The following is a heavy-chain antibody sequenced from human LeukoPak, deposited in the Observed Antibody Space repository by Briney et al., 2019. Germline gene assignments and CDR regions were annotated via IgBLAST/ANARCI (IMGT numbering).Heavy chain of an antibody. CDR1: GFTFSSYS. J-gene: IGHJ4*02. CDR3: ARPRANWGFWRGPFDY. Sequence: GGSLRLSCAASGFTFSSYSMNWVRQAPGKGLEWVSSISSSSSYIYYADSVKGRFTISRDNAKNSLYLQMNSLRAEDTAVYYCARPRANWGFWRGPFDYWGQGTLVTVSS. V-gene: IGHV3-21*01. D-gene: IGHD7-27*01. CDR2: ISSSSSYI.